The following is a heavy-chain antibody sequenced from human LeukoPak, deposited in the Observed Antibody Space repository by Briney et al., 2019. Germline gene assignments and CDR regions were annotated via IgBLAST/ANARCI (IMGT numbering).Heavy chain of an antibody. CDR2: IYYSGST. J-gene: IGHJ4*02. CDR3: ARAAPGYYYDSSAYYFDY. Sequence: SETLSLTCTVSGGSISSYYWSWIRQPPGKGLEWIGYIYYSGSTNYNPSLKSRVTISVDTSKNQFSLKLSSVTAADTAVYYCARAAPGYYYDSSAYYFDYWGQGTLVTVSS. D-gene: IGHD3-22*01. V-gene: IGHV4-59*01. CDR1: GGSISSYY.